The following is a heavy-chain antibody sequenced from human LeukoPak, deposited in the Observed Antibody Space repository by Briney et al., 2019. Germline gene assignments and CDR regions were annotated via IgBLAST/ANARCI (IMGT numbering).Heavy chain of an antibody. J-gene: IGHJ2*01. D-gene: IGHD2-15*01. Sequence: SETLSLTCTVSSGFFSRNGFYWGWIRLPPGKGLEWIGSILYSGTTYNNPSLKSRVTMSVDTSKNQFSLGLNSVTAADTAVYYCARHVGGGYWYFDYWGRGTQVTVSS. CDR3: ARHVGGGYWYFDY. CDR2: ILYSGTT. V-gene: IGHV4-39*01. CDR1: SGFFSRNGFY.